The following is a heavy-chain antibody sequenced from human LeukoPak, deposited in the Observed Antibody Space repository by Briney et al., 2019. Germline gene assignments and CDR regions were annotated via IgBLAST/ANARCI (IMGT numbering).Heavy chain of an antibody. CDR3: AREVPERPGDWFDP. J-gene: IGHJ5*02. V-gene: IGHV4-61*02. Sequence: SETLSLTCTVSGVSISSGSYYWSWIRQPAGKGLEWIGRIYASGSTNYNPSLKSRVTISVDTSKNQFSLKLSSVTAADTAVYYCAREVPERPGDWFDPWGQGTLVTVSS. D-gene: IGHD1-14*01. CDR2: IYASGST. CDR1: GVSISSGSYY.